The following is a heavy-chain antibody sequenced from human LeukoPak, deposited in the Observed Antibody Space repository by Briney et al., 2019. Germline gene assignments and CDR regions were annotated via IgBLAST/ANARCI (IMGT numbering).Heavy chain of an antibody. D-gene: IGHD6-19*01. J-gene: IGHJ5*02. Sequence: ASVKVSCKASGYTFTGYYMHWVRQAPGQGLEWMGWINPNSGGTNYAQSFQGRVTMTRDTSISTAYMELSRLRSEDTAVYYCATGLGIAVSGTLVGWFDPWGQGTLVTVSS. CDR2: INPNSGGT. CDR1: GYTFTGYY. CDR3: ATGLGIAVSGTLVGWFDP. V-gene: IGHV1-2*02.